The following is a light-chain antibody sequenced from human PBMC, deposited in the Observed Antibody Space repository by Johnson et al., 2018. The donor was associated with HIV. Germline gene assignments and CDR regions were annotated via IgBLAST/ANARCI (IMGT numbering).Light chain of an antibody. CDR2: ENN. J-gene: IGLJ1*01. CDR3: GTWDTSLSAGF. Sequence: QSVLTQPPSVSAAPGQKVTISCSGSSSNIGNNYVSWYQQLPGTAPKLLIYENNKRPSGIPDRFSGSKSGTSATLGITGLQTGDEADYYGGTWDTSLSAGFFGTGTKVTVL. V-gene: IGLV1-51*02. CDR1: SSNIGNNY.